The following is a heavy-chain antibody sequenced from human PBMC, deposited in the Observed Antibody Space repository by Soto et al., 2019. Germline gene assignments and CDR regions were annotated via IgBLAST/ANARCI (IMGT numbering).Heavy chain of an antibody. V-gene: IGHV1-69*13. CDR2: IIPIFGTP. CDR3: ARDHRRYYYDSSGYYSPYYFDY. Sequence: ASVTVSCKPSVGTFSHYAIIWVRQAPGQGLEWMGGIIPIFGTPNYAQKFQGRVTITADESTSTAYMELSSLRSEDTAVYYCARDHRRYYYDSSGYYSPYYFDYWGQGTLVNGSS. CDR1: VGTFSHYA. J-gene: IGHJ4*02. D-gene: IGHD3-22*01.